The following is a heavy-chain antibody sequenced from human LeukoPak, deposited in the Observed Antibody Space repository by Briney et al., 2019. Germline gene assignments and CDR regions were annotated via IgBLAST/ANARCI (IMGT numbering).Heavy chain of an antibody. V-gene: IGHV1-69*13. CDR2: IIPIFGTA. J-gene: IGHJ4*02. CDR3: ARRGYDSSGYYPQYYFDY. CDR1: GGTFSSYA. D-gene: IGHD3-22*01. Sequence: SVKVSCKASGGTFSSYAISWVRQAPGQGLEWMGGIIPIFGTANYAQKFQGRVTITADESTSTAYMELSSLRSEDTAVYYCARRGYDSSGYYPQYYFDYWGQGTLVNVSA.